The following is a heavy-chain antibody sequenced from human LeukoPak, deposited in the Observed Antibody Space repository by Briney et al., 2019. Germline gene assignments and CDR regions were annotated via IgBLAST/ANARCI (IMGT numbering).Heavy chain of an antibody. Sequence: PSQTLSLTCTVSGGSISSGGYYWSWIRQHPGKGLEWIGYIYYSGSTYYNPSPKSRVTISVDTSKNQFSLKLSSVTAADTAVYYCARSGVSPEARSDWFDPWGQGTLVTVSS. D-gene: IGHD2-8*02. V-gene: IGHV4-31*03. J-gene: IGHJ5*02. CDR1: GGSISSGGYY. CDR2: IYYSGST. CDR3: ARSGVSPEARSDWFDP.